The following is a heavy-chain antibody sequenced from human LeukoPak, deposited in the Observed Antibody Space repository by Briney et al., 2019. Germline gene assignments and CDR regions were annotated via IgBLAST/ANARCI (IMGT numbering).Heavy chain of an antibody. CDR1: GYTFTGYY. CDR3: AKNFFGSGSYVLVFDP. Sequence: ASVKVSCKASGYTFTGYYMHWVRQAPRQGLEWLGWINPNSGGTNYAQKFQDRVTMTRDTSISTAYMELSSLTSDDSAVYYCAKNFFGSGSYVLVFDPWGQGTLVTVSS. J-gene: IGHJ5*02. V-gene: IGHV1-2*02. CDR2: INPNSGGT. D-gene: IGHD3-10*01.